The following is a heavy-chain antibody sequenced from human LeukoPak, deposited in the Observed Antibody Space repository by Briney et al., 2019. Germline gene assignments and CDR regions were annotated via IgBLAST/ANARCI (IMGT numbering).Heavy chain of an antibody. J-gene: IGHJ4*02. CDR1: GVSISTYY. D-gene: IGHD2-21*01. Sequence: SETLSLTCTVSGVSISTYYWIWLRQPPGKRLEGIGYISYSGSTNYNPSLKSRVTISVDTSRNQFSLKLSSVTAADTAVYYCARGRALFDWGQGTLVTVSS. CDR2: ISYSGST. V-gene: IGHV4-59*01. CDR3: ARGRALFD.